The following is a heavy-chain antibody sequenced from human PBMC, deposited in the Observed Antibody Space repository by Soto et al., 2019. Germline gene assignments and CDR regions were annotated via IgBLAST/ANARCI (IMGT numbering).Heavy chain of an antibody. CDR1: GGSMRNVY. D-gene: IGHD2-15*01. CDR2: IFQSGNA. CDR3: ARAHAPALPFDY. V-gene: IGHV4-59*01. J-gene: IGHJ4*01. Sequence: SETLSRTCTVSGGSMRNVYWSWIRQPPGKRLEWIGFIFQSGNAKYNPSLKSRVTISIDTSKSQCSLSLDSVTAADTAVYFCARAHAPALPFDYWGLGTLVTVS.